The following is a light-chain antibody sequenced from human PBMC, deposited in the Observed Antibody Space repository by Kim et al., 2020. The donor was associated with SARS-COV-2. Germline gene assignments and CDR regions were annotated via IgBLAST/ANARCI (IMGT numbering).Light chain of an antibody. J-gene: IGLJ2*01. CDR2: DVS. V-gene: IGLV2-14*01. Sequence: QSALTQPACVSGSPGQSITISCTGTSSDVGGYNYVSWYQQHPGKAPKLMIYDVSKRPSGVSNRFSGSKSGNTASLTISGLQAEDEADYYCSSYTSSSTYVVFGGGTQLTVL. CDR3: SSYTSSSTYVV. CDR1: SSDVGGYNY.